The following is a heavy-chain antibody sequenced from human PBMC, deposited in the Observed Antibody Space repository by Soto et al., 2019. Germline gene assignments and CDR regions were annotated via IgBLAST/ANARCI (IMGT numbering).Heavy chain of an antibody. D-gene: IGHD3-10*01. Sequence: SVKVSCKASGGTFSSYTISWVRQAPGQGLEWMGRIIPILGIANYAQKFQGRVTITADKSTSTAYMELSSLRSEDTAVYYCASGSPPVRGVAAWFDPWGQGTLVTVSS. CDR3: ASGSPPVRGVAAWFDP. J-gene: IGHJ5*02. CDR2: IIPILGIA. V-gene: IGHV1-69*02. CDR1: GGTFSSYT.